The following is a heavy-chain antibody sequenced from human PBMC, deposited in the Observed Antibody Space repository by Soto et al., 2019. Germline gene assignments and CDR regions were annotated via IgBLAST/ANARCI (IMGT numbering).Heavy chain of an antibody. V-gene: IGHV1-69*01. Sequence: QVQLEQSGAEVKKAGSSVKVSCKAFGVSVNSHAISWVRQAPGQGLEWMGGIIPMFGTPTYAQRFQAGVTISADESTSKVYMDLSSLKSEDTAMYYCARSRNVAEFNDYCGNYHGFDIWGQGTMVTVSS. D-gene: IGHD4-17*01. CDR3: ARSRNVAEFNDYCGNYHGFDI. CDR2: IIPMFGTP. CDR1: GVSVNSHA. J-gene: IGHJ3*02.